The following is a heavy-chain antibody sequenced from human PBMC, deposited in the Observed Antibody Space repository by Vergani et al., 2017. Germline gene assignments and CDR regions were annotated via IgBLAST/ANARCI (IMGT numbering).Heavy chain of an antibody. CDR3: ARSLTIFGVSTDAFEI. CDR2: ISSSSSYI. V-gene: IGHV3-21*01. D-gene: IGHD3-3*01. CDR1: GFTFSSYS. J-gene: IGHJ3*02. Sequence: EVQLVESGGGLVKPGGSLRLSCAASGFTFSSYSMNWVRQAPGKGLEWVSSISSSSSYIYYADSVKGRFTISRDNAKNSLYLQMNSLRAEDTAVYYCARSLTIFGVSTDAFEIWGQGTMVTVSS.